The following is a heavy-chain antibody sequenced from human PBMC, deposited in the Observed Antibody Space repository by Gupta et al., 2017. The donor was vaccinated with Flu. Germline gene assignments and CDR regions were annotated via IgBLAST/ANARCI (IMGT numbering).Heavy chain of an antibody. CDR1: TFRNYW. CDR3: ARPWTYSDSYYDAFDI. Sequence: TFRNYWMHWVRQATGKGLVWVSRMKDDGSNRGYADSVKGRFTISRDNAKHTLYLQMNSLRVEDTAVYYCARPWTYSDSYYDAFDIWGQGTMVTVSS. D-gene: IGHD1-26*01. CDR2: MKDDGSNR. V-gene: IGHV3-74*01. J-gene: IGHJ3*02.